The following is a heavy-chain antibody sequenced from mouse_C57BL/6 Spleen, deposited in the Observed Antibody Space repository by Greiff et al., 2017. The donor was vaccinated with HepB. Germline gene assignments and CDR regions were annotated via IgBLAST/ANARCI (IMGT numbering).Heavy chain of an antibody. CDR1: GYSITSGYY. D-gene: IGHD2-4*01. CDR3: ARYYDYDAAWFAY. J-gene: IGHJ3*01. CDR2: ISYDGSN. V-gene: IGHV3-6*01. Sequence: ESGPGLVKPSQSLSLTCSVTGYSITSGYYWNWIRQFPGNKLEWMGYISYDGSNNYNPSLKNRISITRDTSKNQFFLKLNSVTTEDTATYYCARYYDYDAAWFAYWGQGTLVTVSA.